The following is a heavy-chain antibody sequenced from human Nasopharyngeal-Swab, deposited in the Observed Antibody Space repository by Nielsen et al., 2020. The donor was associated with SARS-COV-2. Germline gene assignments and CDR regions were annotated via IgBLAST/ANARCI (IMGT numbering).Heavy chain of an antibody. Sequence: GESLKISCAASGFTFSSYWMSWVRQAPEKGLEWVANIKQDGSEKYYVDSVKGRFTISRDNAKNSLYLQMNSLRAEDTAVYYCARVEGGYCSSTSCFSYYFDYWGQGTLVTVSS. CDR1: GFTFSSYW. J-gene: IGHJ4*02. CDR2: IKQDGSEK. D-gene: IGHD2-2*03. CDR3: ARVEGGYCSSTSCFSYYFDY. V-gene: IGHV3-7*01.